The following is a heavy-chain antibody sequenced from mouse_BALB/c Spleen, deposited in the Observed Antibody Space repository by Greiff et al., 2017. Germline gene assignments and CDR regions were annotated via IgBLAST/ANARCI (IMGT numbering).Heavy chain of an antibody. J-gene: IGHJ3*01. Sequence: EVKLVESGGGLVKPGGSLKLSCAASGFTFSSYTMSWVRQTPEKRLEWVATISSGGSYTYYPDSVKGRFTISRDNAKNTLYLQMSSLKSEDTAMYYCTRDLTARATLFAYWGQGTLVTVSA. CDR2: ISSGGSYT. D-gene: IGHD3-2*01. CDR1: GFTFSSYT. V-gene: IGHV5-6-4*01. CDR3: TRDLTARATLFAY.